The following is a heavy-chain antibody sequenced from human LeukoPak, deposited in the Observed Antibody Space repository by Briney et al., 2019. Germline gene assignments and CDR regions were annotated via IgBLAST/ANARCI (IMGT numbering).Heavy chain of an antibody. CDR3: ARHRSGSYLFGY. CDR1: GGSISGYY. CDR2: IYYNGRT. J-gene: IGHJ4*02. D-gene: IGHD1-26*01. V-gene: IGHV4-59*08. Sequence: PSETLSLTCAVSGGSISGYYWSWIRQSPGRGLEYIGHIYYNGRTDYNPSLKSRVTISVDTSRNQFSLKLSSVTAADTAVYYCARHRSGSYLFGYWGQGTLVTVSS.